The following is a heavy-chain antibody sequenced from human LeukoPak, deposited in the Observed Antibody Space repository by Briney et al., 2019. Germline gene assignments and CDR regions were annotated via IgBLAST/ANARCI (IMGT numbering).Heavy chain of an antibody. J-gene: IGHJ4*02. CDR3: ARDLSGSSGLGTDY. D-gene: IGHD3-22*01. CDR1: GFTVSSNY. Sequence: GGSLRLSCAASGFTVSSNYMSWVRQAPGKGLEWVSVIYSGGSTYYADSVKGRFTISRDNSKNTLYLQMSSLRAEDTAVYFCARDLSGSSGLGTDYWGQGTLVTVSS. V-gene: IGHV3-66*01. CDR2: IYSGGST.